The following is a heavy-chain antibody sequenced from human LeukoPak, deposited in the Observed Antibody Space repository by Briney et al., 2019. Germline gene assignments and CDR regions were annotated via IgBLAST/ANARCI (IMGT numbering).Heavy chain of an antibody. Sequence: GGSLRLSCAASGFTFSYYGMHWVRQAPGKGLEWVAFIRYDGNDKFYADAVKGRFTISRDNFENTFSLHMNSLRPEDTAVYYCVRDFSWGFDYWGQGTLVSVSS. CDR2: IRYDGNDK. V-gene: IGHV3-30*02. J-gene: IGHJ4*02. CDR3: VRDFSWGFDY. CDR1: GFTFSYYG. D-gene: IGHD7-27*01.